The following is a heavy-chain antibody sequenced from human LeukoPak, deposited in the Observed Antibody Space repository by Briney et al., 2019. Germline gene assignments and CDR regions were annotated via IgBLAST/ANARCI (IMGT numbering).Heavy chain of an antibody. CDR1: RGTFSSYA. J-gene: IGHJ4*02. CDR2: IIPIFGTA. D-gene: IGHD1-26*01. V-gene: IGHV1-69*06. CDR3: AREGGSYYFDY. Sequence: ASVKVSCKASRGTFSSYAISWVRQAPGQGLEWMGGIIPIFGTANYAQKFQGRVTITADKSTSTAYMELSSLRSEDTAVYYCAREGGSYYFDYWGQGTLVTVSS.